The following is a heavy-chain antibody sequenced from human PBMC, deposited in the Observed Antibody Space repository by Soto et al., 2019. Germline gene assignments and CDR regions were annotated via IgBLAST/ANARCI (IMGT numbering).Heavy chain of an antibody. CDR2: IWYDGSNK. Sequence: GGSLRLSCAASGFTFSSYGMHWVRQAPGKGLEWVAVIWYDGSNKYYADSVKGRFTISRYNSKNTLYRQMNSLRAEDTAVYYCARPGIAVAGHKYYGMDVWGQGTTVTVSS. CDR3: ARPGIAVAGHKYYGMDV. CDR1: GFTFSSYG. J-gene: IGHJ6*02. V-gene: IGHV3-33*01. D-gene: IGHD6-19*01.